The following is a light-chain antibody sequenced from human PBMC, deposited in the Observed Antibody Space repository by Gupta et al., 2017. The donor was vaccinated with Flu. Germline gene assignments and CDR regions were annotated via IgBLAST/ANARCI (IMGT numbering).Light chain of an antibody. CDR3: SSYTSSSTLGV. V-gene: IGLV2-14*01. Sequence: QSALTQPASVSASPGQSITISCTGTSSDVGGYNYVSWYQQHPGKAPKLRSEEVSNRPSGVSNRVAGYKSGNTASPTISGLKAEDEAEDDCSSYTSSSTLGVFGGGTKLTVL. J-gene: IGLJ2*01. CDR1: SSDVGGYNY. CDR2: EVS.